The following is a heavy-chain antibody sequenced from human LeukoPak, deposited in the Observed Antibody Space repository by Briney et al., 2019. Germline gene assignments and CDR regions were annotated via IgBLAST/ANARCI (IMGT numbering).Heavy chain of an antibody. CDR2: INSDGSST. CDR1: GFTFSSHW. V-gene: IGHV3-74*01. Sequence: GGXXRLSCAASGFTFSSHWMHWVRQAPGKGLVWVSRINSDGSSTIYADSVKGRFTISRDNAKNTLYLQMNSLRAEDTAVYYCARHFRSSIFGVVTTGRFDPWGQGTLVTVSS. CDR3: ARHFRSSIFGVVTTGRFDP. D-gene: IGHD3-3*01. J-gene: IGHJ5*02.